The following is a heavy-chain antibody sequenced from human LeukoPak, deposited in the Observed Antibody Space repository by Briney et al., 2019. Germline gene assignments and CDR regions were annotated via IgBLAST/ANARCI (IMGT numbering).Heavy chain of an antibody. Sequence: RGSLRLSCAASGFTFSSYWMSWVRQAPGKGLEWVANINQDGSEKYYVDSVKGRFTISRDNAKNSLYLQMNSLRAEDTAVYYCARGIPLYDFWSGYYTWYFDYWGQGTLVTVSS. CDR3: ARGIPLYDFWSGYYTWYFDY. CDR2: INQDGSEK. J-gene: IGHJ4*02. CDR1: GFTFSSYW. D-gene: IGHD3-3*01. V-gene: IGHV3-7*01.